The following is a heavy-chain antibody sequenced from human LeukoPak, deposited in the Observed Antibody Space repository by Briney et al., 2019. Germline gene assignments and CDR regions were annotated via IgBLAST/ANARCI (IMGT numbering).Heavy chain of an antibody. V-gene: IGHV4-61*02. Sequence: PSETLSLTCTVSGDSISSGNYYWTWIRQPAGKGLEWIGRISASGSTSYNPSLKSRVTMSVDTSQNQFSLKLSSVAAADTAVYYCAREVRDYYGPRDSWGRGALVTVSS. CDR2: ISASGST. CDR1: GDSISSGNYY. J-gene: IGHJ4*02. CDR3: AREVRDYYGPRDS. D-gene: IGHD3-10*01.